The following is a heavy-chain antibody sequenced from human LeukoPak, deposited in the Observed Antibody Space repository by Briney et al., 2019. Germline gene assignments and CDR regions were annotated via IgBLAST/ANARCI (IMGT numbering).Heavy chain of an antibody. J-gene: IGHJ6*02. D-gene: IGHD3-10*01. CDR3: AKDWGITMVRGVILVYYGMDV. Sequence: SGGSLRLSCAASGFTFSSYSMNWVRQAPGKGLEWVSYISSSSSTIYYADSVKGRFTISRDNSKNTLYLQMNSLRAEDTAVYYCAKDWGITMVRGVILVYYGMDVWGQGTTVTVSS. CDR2: ISSSSSTI. CDR1: GFTFSSYS. V-gene: IGHV3-48*01.